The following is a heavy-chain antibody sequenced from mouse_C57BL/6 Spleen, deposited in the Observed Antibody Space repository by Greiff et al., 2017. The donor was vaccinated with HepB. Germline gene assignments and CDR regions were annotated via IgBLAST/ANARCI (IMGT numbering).Heavy chain of an antibody. CDR1: GFTFSDYY. CDR3: ARDSQWGGFAY. CDR2: INYDGSST. V-gene: IGHV5-16*01. J-gene: IGHJ3*01. Sequence: EVKLMESEGGLVQPGSSMKLSCTASGFTFSDYYMAWVRQVPEKGLEWVANINYDGSSTYYLDSLKSRFIISRDNAKNILYLQMSSLKSEDTATYYCARDSQWGGFAYWGQGTLVTVSA.